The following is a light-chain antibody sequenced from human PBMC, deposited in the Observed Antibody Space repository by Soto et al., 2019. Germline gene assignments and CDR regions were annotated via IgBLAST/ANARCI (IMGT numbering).Light chain of an antibody. CDR3: LQDYNYPWT. J-gene: IGKJ1*01. CDR2: AAS. Sequence: IQLTQSPSTLSASVGDRVTITCRASQGIRNDLGWYQQKPGKAPKLLIYAASTLQSGVPSSFSGSGSGTDFTLTISSLQPEDFATYYCLQDYNYPWTFGQGTKVDIK. V-gene: IGKV1-6*01. CDR1: QGIRND.